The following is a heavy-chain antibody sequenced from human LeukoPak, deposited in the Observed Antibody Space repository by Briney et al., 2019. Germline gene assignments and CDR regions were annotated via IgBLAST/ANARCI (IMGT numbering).Heavy chain of an antibody. J-gene: IGHJ6*02. Sequence: ASVKVSCKASGYTLTSYYMHWVRQAPGQGLEWMGIINPSGGSTSYAQKFQGRVTMTRDTSTSTVYMELSSLRSEDTAVYYCARDPSSSFYYYYYGMDVWGQGTTVTVSS. V-gene: IGHV1-46*01. CDR1: GYTLTSYY. D-gene: IGHD6-6*01. CDR3: ARDPSSSFYYYYYGMDV. CDR2: INPSGGST.